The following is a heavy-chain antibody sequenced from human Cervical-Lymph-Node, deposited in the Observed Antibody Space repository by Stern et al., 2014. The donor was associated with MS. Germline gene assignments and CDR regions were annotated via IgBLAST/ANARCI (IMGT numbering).Heavy chain of an antibody. CDR2: ISAYNGNT. J-gene: IGHJ3*02. D-gene: IGHD4-17*01. CDR1: GYTFTSYG. Sequence: VHLVESGAEVKKPGASVKVSCKASGYTFTSYGISWVRQAPGQGLEWMGWISAYNGNTNYAQKLQGRVTMTTATSTSTAYMELRSLRSDDTAVYYCARPDYGDYVFYAFDIWGQGTMVTVSS. CDR3: ARPDYGDYVFYAFDI. V-gene: IGHV1-18*01.